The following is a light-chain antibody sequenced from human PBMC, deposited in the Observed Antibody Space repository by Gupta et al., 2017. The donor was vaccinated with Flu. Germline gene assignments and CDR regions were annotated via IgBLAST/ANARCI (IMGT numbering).Light chain of an antibody. CDR3: LQTTSFPVT. J-gene: IGKJ4*01. V-gene: IGKV1-12*01. CDR1: QGISNW. Sequence: DIQMTQSPSSVSATVGDRVTITCRASQGISNWLVWYQQKPGKAPDLLIYDASILQTGVPSRFSGSGSVTDFTLTISILQPEDFATYYCLQTTSFPVTFGGGAKVEI. CDR2: DAS.